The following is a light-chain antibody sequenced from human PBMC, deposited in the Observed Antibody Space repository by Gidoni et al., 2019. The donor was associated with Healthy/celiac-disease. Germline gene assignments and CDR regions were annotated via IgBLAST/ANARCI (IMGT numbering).Light chain of an antibody. CDR3: QQYDNLPLYT. J-gene: IGKJ2*01. Sequence: DNQMTQSPSSLSASVGDRGTITCQASQDISNHLNWYQQKPGKAPKLLIYDASNLETGVPSRFSGSGSGTDFTFTISSLQPEDIATYYCQQYDNLPLYTFGQXTKLEIK. V-gene: IGKV1-33*01. CDR1: QDISNH. CDR2: DAS.